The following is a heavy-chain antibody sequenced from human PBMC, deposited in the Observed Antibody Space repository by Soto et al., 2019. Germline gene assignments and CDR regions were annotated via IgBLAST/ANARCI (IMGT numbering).Heavy chain of an antibody. CDR3: ARGGPIQLWFFDY. D-gene: IGHD5-18*01. Sequence: QVQLVQSGAEVKKPGSSVKVSCKASGGTFSSYAISWVRQAPGQGLGWMGGIIPIFGTANYAQKSQGRFTITADESTSTAYMELSSLRSEDTAVYYCARGGPIQLWFFDYWGQGTLVTVSS. CDR2: IIPIFGTA. V-gene: IGHV1-69*01. CDR1: GGTFSSYA. J-gene: IGHJ4*02.